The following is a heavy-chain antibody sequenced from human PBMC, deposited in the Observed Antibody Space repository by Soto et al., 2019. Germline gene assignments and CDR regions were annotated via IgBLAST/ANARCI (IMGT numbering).Heavy chain of an antibody. CDR2: IYHGGST. J-gene: IGHJ6*02. CDR1: GGSISRRGYS. D-gene: IGHD4-17*01. Sequence: PSETRSLTGAVSGGSISRRGYSWSWMRQPPGKGLGWIGYIYHGGSTDYNPSRRRRVTISVERSENQFSLRLSSVTAADTAVYSCARGGDYVEADYFGTDVWRQGITVTASS. CDR3: ARGGDYVEADYFGTDV. V-gene: IGHV4-30-2*01.